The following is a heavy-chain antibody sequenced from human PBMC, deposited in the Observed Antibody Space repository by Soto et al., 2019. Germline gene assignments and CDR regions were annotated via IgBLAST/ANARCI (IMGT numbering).Heavy chain of an antibody. Sequence: GASVKVSCKASGYTFTAYCVQGVRQAPGQGLQWMGWINPNSGDTKYAQEFQGRVTLTRDTSISTVYMELRRLRSDDTAIYFCARGRDAASQFYSPHGMDVWGQGTTVTVSS. CDR3: ARGRDAASQFYSPHGMDV. CDR2: INPNSGDT. J-gene: IGHJ6*02. V-gene: IGHV1-2*02. CDR1: GYTFTAYC. D-gene: IGHD2-15*01.